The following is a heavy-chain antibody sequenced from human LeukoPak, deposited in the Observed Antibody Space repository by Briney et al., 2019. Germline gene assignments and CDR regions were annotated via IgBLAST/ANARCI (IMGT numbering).Heavy chain of an antibody. V-gene: IGHV4-34*01. J-gene: IGHJ6*03. CDR1: GGSFSGYY. CDR2: INHSGST. D-gene: IGHD3-3*01. CDR3: ARGRNDFWSGYYPTHYYYYMDV. Sequence: SETLSLTCAVYGGSFSGYYWSWIRQPPGKRLEWIGEINHSGSTNYNPSLKSRVTISVDTSKNQFSLKLSSVTAADTAVYYCARGRNDFWSGYYPTHYYYYMDVWGKGTTVTVSS.